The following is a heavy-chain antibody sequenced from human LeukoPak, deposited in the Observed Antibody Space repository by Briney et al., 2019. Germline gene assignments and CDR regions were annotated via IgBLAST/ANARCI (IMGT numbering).Heavy chain of an antibody. CDR2: IYVTGST. Sequence: SETLSLTCTVSGGSTINYYWSWIRQSAGTGLEWVGRIYVTGSTIYNPSLQSRLSMSVDTSKNQFSLRLTSVTAADTAVYFCARLKYYDSTGYNPGYYMDVWGKGIAVTVSS. V-gene: IGHV4-4*07. J-gene: IGHJ6*03. CDR1: GGSTINYY. CDR3: ARLKYYDSTGYNPGYYMDV. D-gene: IGHD3-22*01.